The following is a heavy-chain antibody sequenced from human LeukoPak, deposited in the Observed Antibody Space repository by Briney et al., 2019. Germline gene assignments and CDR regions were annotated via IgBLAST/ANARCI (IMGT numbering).Heavy chain of an antibody. Sequence: GGSLRLSCAASGFTFSSYAMSWVRQAPGKGLEWVSAISGSGGSTYYADSVKGRLTISRDNSKNTLYLQMNSLRAEDTAVYYCAKNPSRSGYYVGDAFDIWGQGTMVTVSS. CDR2: ISGSGGST. CDR3: AKNPSRSGYYVGDAFDI. D-gene: IGHD3-3*01. CDR1: GFTFSSYA. V-gene: IGHV3-23*01. J-gene: IGHJ3*02.